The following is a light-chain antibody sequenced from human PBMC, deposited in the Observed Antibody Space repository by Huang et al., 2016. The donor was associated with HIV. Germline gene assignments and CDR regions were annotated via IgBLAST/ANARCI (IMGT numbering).Light chain of an antibody. CDR3: QQYGSSPLT. CDR1: QSVTNNY. J-gene: IGKJ4*01. Sequence: EIVLKQSPGTLSLSPGERATLSCRASQSVTNNYLAWYQQEPGQAPRLLIYGASSRATGIPDRFSGSGSGTDFTLTISRLEPEDFAVYYCQQYGSSPLTFGGGTKVEIK. V-gene: IGKV3-20*01. CDR2: GAS.